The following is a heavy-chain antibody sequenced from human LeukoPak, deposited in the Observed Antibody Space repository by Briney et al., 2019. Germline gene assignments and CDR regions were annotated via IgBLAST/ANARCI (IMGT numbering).Heavy chain of an antibody. CDR1: GYTFTSYA. J-gene: IGHJ4*02. CDR3: ARDLVAARLPAY. D-gene: IGHD6-6*01. CDR2: INPNSGGT. Sequence: ASVKVSCKASGYTFTSYAMNWVRQAPGQGLEWMGWINPNSGGTNYAQKFQGRVTMTRDTSISTAYMELSRLRSDDTAVYYCARDLVAARLPAYWGQGTLVTVSS. V-gene: IGHV1-2*02.